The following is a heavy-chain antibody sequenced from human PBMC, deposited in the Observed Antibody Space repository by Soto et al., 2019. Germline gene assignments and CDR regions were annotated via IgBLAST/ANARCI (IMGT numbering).Heavy chain of an antibody. D-gene: IGHD2-2*01. Sequence: QGQLVQSGAEVRKPGSSVRVSCKASGDSFSTDTFTWVRQAPGQGLEWMGGILPMFRTTDYAQQFRGRVTITADESTNTVYMEMRSLRSEDKAIYFCARGTPSTSDRMCSRTLCYFPLDWGQGSLVDVSS. CDR2: ILPMFRTT. CDR3: ARGTPSTSDRMCSRTLCYFPLD. J-gene: IGHJ4*02. CDR1: GDSFSTDT. V-gene: IGHV1-69*01.